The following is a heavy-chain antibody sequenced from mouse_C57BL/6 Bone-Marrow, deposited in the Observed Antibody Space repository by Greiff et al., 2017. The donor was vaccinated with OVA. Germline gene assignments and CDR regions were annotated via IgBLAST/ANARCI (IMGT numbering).Heavy chain of an antibody. Sequence: EVHLVESGGGLVKPGGSLKLSCAAPGFTFSDYGMHWVRQAPEKGLEWVAYISSGSSTIYYADTVKGRFTISRDNAKNTLFLQMTSLRSEDTAMYYCARLGYYGSGAYWGQGTLVTVSA. V-gene: IGHV5-17*01. CDR2: ISSGSSTI. CDR1: GFTFSDYG. D-gene: IGHD1-1*01. CDR3: ARLGYYGSGAY. J-gene: IGHJ3*01.